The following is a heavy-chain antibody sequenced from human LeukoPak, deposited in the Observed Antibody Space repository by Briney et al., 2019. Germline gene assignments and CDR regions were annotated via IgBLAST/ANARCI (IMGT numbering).Heavy chain of an antibody. V-gene: IGHV4-31*03. J-gene: IGHJ4*02. CDR1: GGSISSGGYY. Sequence: SETLSLTCTVSGGSISSGGYYWSWIRQHPGKGLEWIGYIYYSGSTYYNPSLKSRVTISVDTSKNQFSLKLSSVTAADTAVYYCARWVAVTYYYDSSGSRAYYFGYWGQGTLVTVSS. D-gene: IGHD3-22*01. CDR2: IYYSGST. CDR3: ARWVAVTYYYDSSGSRAYYFGY.